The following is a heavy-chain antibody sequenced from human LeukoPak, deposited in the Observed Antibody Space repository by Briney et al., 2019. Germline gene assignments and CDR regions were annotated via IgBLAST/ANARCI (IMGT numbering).Heavy chain of an antibody. CDR3: TRFGVVGATTTIPY. CDR2: ISHSAYTT. Sequence: GGSLRLSCAASGFTFSSYAMTWVRQAPGKGLEWVSTISHSAYTTYYADSVKGRFTISRDNSKNTAYLQMNSLKTEDTAVYYCTRFGVVGATTTIPYWGQGTLVTVSS. D-gene: IGHD1-26*01. V-gene: IGHV3-23*01. CDR1: GFTFSSYA. J-gene: IGHJ4*02.